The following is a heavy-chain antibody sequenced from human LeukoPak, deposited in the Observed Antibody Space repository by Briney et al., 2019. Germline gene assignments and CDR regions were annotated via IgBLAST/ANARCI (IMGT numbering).Heavy chain of an antibody. D-gene: IGHD1-26*01. Sequence: GGSLRLSCVASGFTFSTYNMNWVRQAPGKGLEWVSSITSSSSYMFYADSVKGRFTISRDNAKNSLYLQMNSLRAEDTAVYYCARDPYSGSYGADYYYYMDVWGKGTTVTVSS. J-gene: IGHJ6*03. CDR2: ITSSSSYM. V-gene: IGHV3-21*01. CDR3: ARDPYSGSYGADYYYYMDV. CDR1: GFTFSTYN.